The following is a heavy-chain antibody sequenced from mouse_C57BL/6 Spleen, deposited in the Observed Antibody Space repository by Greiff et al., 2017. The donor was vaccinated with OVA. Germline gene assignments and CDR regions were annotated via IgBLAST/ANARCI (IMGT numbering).Heavy chain of an antibody. D-gene: IGHD4-1*01. Sequence: QVQLQQSGAELARPGASVKLSCKASGYTFTSYGISWVKQRTGQGLEWIGEIYPRSGNTYYNEKFKGKATLTADKSSSTAYMELRSLTSEDSAVYFCARGDWDRGYFDVWGTGTTVTVSS. CDR2: IYPRSGNT. CDR1: GYTFTSYG. V-gene: IGHV1-81*01. CDR3: ARGDWDRGYFDV. J-gene: IGHJ1*03.